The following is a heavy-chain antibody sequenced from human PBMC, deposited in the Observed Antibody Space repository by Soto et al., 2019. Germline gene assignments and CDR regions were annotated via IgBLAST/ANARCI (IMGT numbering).Heavy chain of an antibody. CDR2: IDYSGNT. CDR3: DRDAPYYYRFDF. V-gene: IGHV4-30-4*01. J-gene: IGHJ6*02. CDR1: HDSITNSDYY. Sequence: SETLSLTCTVSHDSITNSDYYWNWIRQSPGKGLEWIASIDYSGNTYYNPSLKSRVVISADTSKNLFSLKLRSVTAADTALYFFDRDAPYYYRFDFWGQGTTVT.